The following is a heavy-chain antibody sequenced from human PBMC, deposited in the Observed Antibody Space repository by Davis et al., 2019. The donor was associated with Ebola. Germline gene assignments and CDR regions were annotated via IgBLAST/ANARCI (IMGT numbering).Heavy chain of an antibody. J-gene: IGHJ4*02. CDR1: GGSISSYY. CDR3: ARVDGDYRGYFDY. Sequence: PSETLSLTCTVSGGSISSYYWSWIRQPPGKGLEWIGYIYYNGSTNYNPSLKSRVTILVDTSKNQFALKLSSVTAADTAVYYCARVDGDYRGYFDYWGQGTPVTVSS. D-gene: IGHD4-17*01. CDR2: IYYNGST. V-gene: IGHV4-59*01.